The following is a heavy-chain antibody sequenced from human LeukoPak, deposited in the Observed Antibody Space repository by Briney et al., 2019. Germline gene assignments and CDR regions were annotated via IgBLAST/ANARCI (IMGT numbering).Heavy chain of an antibody. D-gene: IGHD3-10*01. CDR2: ISAYNGNT. Sequence: GASVKVSCKASGYAFTSYGISWVRQAPGQGLEWMGWISAYNGNTNYAPKLQGRVTMTTDTSTSTAYMELRSLRSDDTAVYYCAREDSSGSYFNWFDPWGQGTLVTVSS. CDR3: AREDSSGSYFNWFDP. J-gene: IGHJ5*02. V-gene: IGHV1-18*01. CDR1: GYAFTSYG.